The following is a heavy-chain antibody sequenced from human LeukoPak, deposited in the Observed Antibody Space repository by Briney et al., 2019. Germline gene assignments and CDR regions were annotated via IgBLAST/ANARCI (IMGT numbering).Heavy chain of an antibody. J-gene: IGHJ6*02. CDR2: INWNGGST. D-gene: IGHD2-15*01. CDR3: AREGLGYCSGGSCKGPYYYYGMDV. Sequence: PGGSLRLSCAASGFTFDDYGMSWVRQAPGKGLEWVSGINWNGGSTVYADSVKGRFTISRDNAKNSLYLQMNSLRAEDTALYHCAREGLGYCSGGSCKGPYYYYGMDVWGQGTTVTVSS. CDR1: GFTFDDYG. V-gene: IGHV3-20*01.